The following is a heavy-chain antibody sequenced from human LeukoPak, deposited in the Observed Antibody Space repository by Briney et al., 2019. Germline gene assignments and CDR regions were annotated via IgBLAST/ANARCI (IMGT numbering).Heavy chain of an antibody. Sequence: GASVKVSCKASGGTFSSYAISWVRQAPGQGLEWMGRIIPILGIANYAQRFQGRVTITADKSTSTAYMELSSLRSEDTAVYYCARDGSDYYGSEYYYYGMDVWGQETTVTVSS. CDR1: GGTFSSYA. CDR2: IIPILGIA. CDR3: ARDGSDYYGSEYYYYGMDV. V-gene: IGHV1-69*04. J-gene: IGHJ6*02. D-gene: IGHD3-10*01.